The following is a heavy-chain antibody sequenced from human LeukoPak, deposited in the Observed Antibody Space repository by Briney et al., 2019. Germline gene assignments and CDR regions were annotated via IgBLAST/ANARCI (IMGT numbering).Heavy chain of an antibody. D-gene: IGHD3-9*01. V-gene: IGHV1-18*01. CDR1: GYTFTSYG. Sequence: ASVKVSCKASGYTFTSYGISWVRQAPGQGLEWMGWISAYNGNTNYAQKLQGRVTMTADTSTSTAYMELSSLRSEDTAVYYCAREFGSVLRYFDWSRGHGMDVWGQGTTVTVSS. CDR2: ISAYNGNT. J-gene: IGHJ6*02. CDR3: AREFGSVLRYFDWSRGHGMDV.